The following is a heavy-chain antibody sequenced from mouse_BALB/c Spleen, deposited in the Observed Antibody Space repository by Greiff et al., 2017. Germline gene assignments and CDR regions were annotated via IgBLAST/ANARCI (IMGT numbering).Heavy chain of an antibody. CDR1: GFTFSSFG. V-gene: IGHV5-17*02. Sequence: EVQLVESGGGLVQPGGSRKLSCAASGFTFSSFGMHWVRQAPEKGLEWVAYISSGSSTIYYADTVKGRFTISRDNPKNTLFLQMTSLRSEDTAMYYCARFGNRYYFDYWGQGTTLTVSS. J-gene: IGHJ2*01. CDR3: ARFGNRYYFDY. D-gene: IGHD2-1*01. CDR2: ISSGSSTI.